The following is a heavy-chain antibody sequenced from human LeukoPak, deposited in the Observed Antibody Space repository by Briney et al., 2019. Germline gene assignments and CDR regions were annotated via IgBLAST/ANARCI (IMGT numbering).Heavy chain of an antibody. V-gene: IGHV4-4*07. CDR3: AREVTRFGLIVVVTEAFDV. CDR2: VYTTGYT. J-gene: IGHJ3*01. D-gene: IGHD3-22*01. CDR1: SDSFSNYY. Sequence: SETLSLTCTVSSDSFSNYYWSWIRQPAGKGLEWIGHVYTTGYTNYNPSLERRVTMSADTSKNQFSLKLSSVTAADTAMYYCAREVTRFGLIVVVTEAFDVWGQGTLVTVSS.